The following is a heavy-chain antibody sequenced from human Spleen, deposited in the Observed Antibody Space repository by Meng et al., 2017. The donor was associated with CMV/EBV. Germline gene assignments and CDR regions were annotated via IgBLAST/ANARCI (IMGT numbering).Heavy chain of an antibody. CDR3: ARDPQKGSPDYFDL. Sequence: GGSLRLSCGASGFPLNNYPMHWIRQAPGKGLEWVAVMDGYTKLHVDSVKGRFTISRDDFKSTLYLQMDSLRVEDTAVYFCARDPQKGSPDYFDLWGQGVLVTVS. D-gene: IGHD3-10*01. J-gene: IGHJ4*02. CDR2: MDGYTK. V-gene: IGHV3-30*04. CDR1: GFPLNNYP.